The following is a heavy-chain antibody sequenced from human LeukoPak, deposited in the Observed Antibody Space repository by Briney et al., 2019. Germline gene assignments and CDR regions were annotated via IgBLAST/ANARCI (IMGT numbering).Heavy chain of an antibody. J-gene: IGHJ4*02. D-gene: IGHD2/OR15-2a*01. CDR3: ARVASPFPFDC. V-gene: IGHV4-34*01. CDR2: INHSGST. CDR1: GGSFSGYY. Sequence: SETLSLTCAVYGGSFSGYYWSWIRQPPGKGLEWIGEINHSGSTNYNPSLKSRVTISVDTSKNQFSLKLSSVTAADTAVYYCARVASPFPFDCWGQGTLVTVSS.